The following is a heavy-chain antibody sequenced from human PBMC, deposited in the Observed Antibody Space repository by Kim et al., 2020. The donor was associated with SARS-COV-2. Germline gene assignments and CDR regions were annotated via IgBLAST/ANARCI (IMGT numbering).Heavy chain of an antibody. D-gene: IGHD6-13*01. J-gene: IGHJ4*02. Sequence: YNPSHKSRIIISVDTSKNQFSLKLNSLAAADTAVYYCARGRGAAAGTADYWGQGTLVTVSS. V-gene: IGHV4-34*01. CDR3: ARGRGAAAGTADY.